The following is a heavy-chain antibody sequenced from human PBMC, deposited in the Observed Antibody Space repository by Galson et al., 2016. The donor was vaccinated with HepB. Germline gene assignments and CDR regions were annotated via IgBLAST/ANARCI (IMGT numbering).Heavy chain of an antibody. D-gene: IGHD3-16*01. Sequence: SETLSLTCTVSGGSINNYYWTWIRQPAGKGLEWIGRIYTSLTHYNPSLKSRVAMSIDTSKNQFSLKLTPVTAADTAVYYCARDEAGRGTFDSWGQGTLVTVSS. CDR3: ARDEAGRGTFDS. J-gene: IGHJ4*02. CDR1: GGSINNYY. CDR2: IYTSLT. V-gene: IGHV4-4*07.